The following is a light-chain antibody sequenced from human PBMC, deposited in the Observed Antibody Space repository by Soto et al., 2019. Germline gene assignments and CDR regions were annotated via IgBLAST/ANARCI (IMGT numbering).Light chain of an antibody. CDR2: AAS. CDR3: QHLNSYPIT. CDR1: QAIWTH. Sequence: DIELTQSPSFLSTSVGDRVTMTCRASQAIWTHLAWYQQKPGSAPKLLIYAASTLQTGVPSRFSGSGSATEFTLTISSLQPEDFATYYCQHLNSYPITFGQGTRLEIK. V-gene: IGKV1-9*01. J-gene: IGKJ5*01.